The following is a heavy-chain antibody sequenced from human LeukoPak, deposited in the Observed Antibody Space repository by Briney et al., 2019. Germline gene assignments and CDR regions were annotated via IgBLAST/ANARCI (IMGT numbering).Heavy chain of an antibody. Sequence: SETLSLTCTVSGYSISSSYYWTWIRQPPGKRLEWTGYIYYSGSTNYNPSLKSRVTISLDTSKNQFSLKLTSVTAADTAVYYCAREYCSSSSCYFDYWGQGTLVTVSS. CDR3: AREYCSSSSCYFDY. V-gene: IGHV4-61*01. J-gene: IGHJ4*02. D-gene: IGHD2-15*01. CDR2: IYYSGST. CDR1: GYSISSSYY.